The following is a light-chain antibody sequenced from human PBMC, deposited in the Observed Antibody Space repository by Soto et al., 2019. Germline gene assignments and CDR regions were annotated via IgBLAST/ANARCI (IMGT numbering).Light chain of an antibody. CDR1: QSVSRNY. V-gene: IGKV3-20*01. Sequence: EIVLTQSPGTLSLSPGERATLSCRASQSVSRNYLAWYQQKPGQGPRLLIYGASSRATGIADRFSGSGSGTDFTLTISRLEPEDFAVYYCHQYGSSPATFGQGTKVDI. CDR2: GAS. CDR3: HQYGSSPAT. J-gene: IGKJ1*01.